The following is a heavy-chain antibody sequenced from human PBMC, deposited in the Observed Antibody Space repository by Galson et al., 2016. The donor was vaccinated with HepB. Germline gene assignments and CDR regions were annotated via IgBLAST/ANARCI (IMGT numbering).Heavy chain of an antibody. CDR2: IYYSGRT. CDR3: ARDDSGGWYGFHYGRDV. Sequence: SETLSLTCTVSGASISGYYLSWIRQPPGKGLEWIGYIYYSGRTNYNPPLKSRVTISVDTSKNQFSLKLSSVTAADTAVYYCARDDSGGWYGFHYGRDVWGQGTTVTVSS. J-gene: IGHJ6*02. D-gene: IGHD6-19*01. V-gene: IGHV4-59*01. CDR1: GASISGYY.